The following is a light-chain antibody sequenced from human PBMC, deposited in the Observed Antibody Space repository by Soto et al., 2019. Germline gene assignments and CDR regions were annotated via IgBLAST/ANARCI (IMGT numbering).Light chain of an antibody. J-gene: IGKJ1*01. Sequence: DSQITKSAPCLSVSRWDVATITLRASQTISSSLNWYQQKPGNAPKLLIYAASSLHTGVPARFSGSGFGTEFTLTITSLQPEDFLTYLCQQTYSTLGTFGQGTKVDIK. CDR2: AAS. V-gene: IGKV1-39*01. CDR1: QTISSS. CDR3: QQTYSTLGT.